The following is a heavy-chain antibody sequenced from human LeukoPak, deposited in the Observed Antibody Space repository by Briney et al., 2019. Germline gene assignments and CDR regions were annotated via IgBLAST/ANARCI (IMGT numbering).Heavy chain of an antibody. V-gene: IGHV3-30*02. D-gene: IGHD3-3*01. CDR2: IWYGGSNK. Sequence: PGGSLRLSCAASGFTFSSYGMHWVRQAPGKGLEWVAVIWYGGSNKYYADSVKGRFTISRDNSKNTLYLQMNSLRAEDTAVYYCAKERDPYYDFWSDFSPFDYWGQGTLVTVSS. CDR1: GFTFSSYG. CDR3: AKERDPYYDFWSDFSPFDY. J-gene: IGHJ4*02.